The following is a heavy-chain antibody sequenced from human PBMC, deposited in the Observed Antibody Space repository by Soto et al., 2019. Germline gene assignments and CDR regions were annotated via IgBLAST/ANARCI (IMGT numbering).Heavy chain of an antibody. CDR3: TRDHYGRGFSSGAFDS. V-gene: IGHV3-49*03. D-gene: IGHD5-18*01. CDR1: GCTFVDYA. J-gene: IGHJ4*02. Sequence: GGSLRLSCSPSGCTFVDYAMNWFRQAPGKGLEWVGFIKSKAFGGTPEYAASVKGRFTISRDDSMSIAYLQMSSPRTDDTAVYYCTRDHYGRGFSSGAFDSWGQGTPVTVSS. CDR2: IKSKAFGGTP.